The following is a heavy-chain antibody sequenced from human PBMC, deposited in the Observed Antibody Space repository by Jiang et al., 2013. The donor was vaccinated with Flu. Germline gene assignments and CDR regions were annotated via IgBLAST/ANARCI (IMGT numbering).Heavy chain of an antibody. J-gene: IGHJ4*02. CDR1: GGSISSGGYY. V-gene: IGHV4-31*01. Sequence: PGLVKPSQTLSLTCTVSGGSISSGGYYWSWIRQHPGKGLEWIGYIYYSGSTYYNPSLKSLVTISVDTSKNQFSLKLSSVTAADTAVYYCARGLPSYGYLDYWGQGTLVTVSS. D-gene: IGHD5-18*01. CDR3: ARGLPSYGYLDY. CDR2: IYYSGST.